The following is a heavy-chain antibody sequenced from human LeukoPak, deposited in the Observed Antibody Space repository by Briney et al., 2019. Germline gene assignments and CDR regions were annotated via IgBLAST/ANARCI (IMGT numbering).Heavy chain of an antibody. J-gene: IGHJ4*02. Sequence: ASVKVSCKASGYIFSDYAIQWVRQAPGQGLEWMGWINAGNGKTKYSQKFQDRVTIARDTSASTAYLELSGLRSEATAVYFYARARWTSTGTTYYLDYWGQGTLVTVSS. D-gene: IGHD4-17*01. CDR3: ARARWTSTGTTYYLDY. V-gene: IGHV1-3*01. CDR1: GYIFSDYA. CDR2: INAGNGKT.